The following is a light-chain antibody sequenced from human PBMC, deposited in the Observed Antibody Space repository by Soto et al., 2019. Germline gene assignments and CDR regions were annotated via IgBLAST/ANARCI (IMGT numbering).Light chain of an antibody. V-gene: IGLV3-1*01. J-gene: IGLJ3*02. CDR3: QAWDSSAGVV. CDR1: KLGDKD. CDR2: QDI. Sequence: SYELTQPPSVSVSPGQTASITCSGDKLGDKDTSWYQQKPGQSPVLVIYQDIMRPSGIPERFSGSNSGNTATLTISETQPMDEADYYCQAWDSSAGVVFGGGTQLTVL.